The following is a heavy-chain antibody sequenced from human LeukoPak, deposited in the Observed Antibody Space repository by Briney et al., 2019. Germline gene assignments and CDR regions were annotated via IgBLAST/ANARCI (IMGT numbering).Heavy chain of an antibody. V-gene: IGHV1-2*06. CDR3: ARTTSYFDY. Sequence: ASVTVSCTASGYTFTGYYMHWVRQAPGQGLEWMGRINPNSGGTNYAQKFQGRVTMTRDTSTSTVYMELSSLRSEDTAVYYCARTTSYFDYWGQGTLVTVSS. J-gene: IGHJ4*02. D-gene: IGHD4-17*01. CDR1: GYTFTGYY. CDR2: INPNSGGT.